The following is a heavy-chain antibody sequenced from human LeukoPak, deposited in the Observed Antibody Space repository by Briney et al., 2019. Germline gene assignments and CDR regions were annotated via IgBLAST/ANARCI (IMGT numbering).Heavy chain of an antibody. CDR2: ISGNDIST. CDR1: GFAFSSCA. D-gene: IGHD1-20*01. Sequence: GGSLRLSCAASGFAFSSCAMSWVRQAPGKGLEWVSAISGNDISTYCADSVEGRLTISRNNSKNTLYLQMNSLRAENTAVYYGAKEVYNWNRSPSDHWGQGTLVTVSS. CDR3: AKEVYNWNRSPSDH. V-gene: IGHV3-23*01. J-gene: IGHJ4*02.